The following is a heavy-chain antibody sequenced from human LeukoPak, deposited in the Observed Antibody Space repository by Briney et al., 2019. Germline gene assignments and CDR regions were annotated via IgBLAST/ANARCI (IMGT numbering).Heavy chain of an antibody. CDR1: GFTVSSNY. CDR2: IYSGGSI. CDR3: ARVRRDGYNYDAFDI. V-gene: IGHV3-53*01. D-gene: IGHD5-24*01. Sequence: PGGSLRLSCAASGFTVSSNYMSWFRQAPGKGLEWVSVIYSGGSIYYADSVKGRFTISRDNSKNTLYLQMNSLRAEDTAVYYCARVRRDGYNYDAFDIWGQGTMVTVSS. J-gene: IGHJ3*02.